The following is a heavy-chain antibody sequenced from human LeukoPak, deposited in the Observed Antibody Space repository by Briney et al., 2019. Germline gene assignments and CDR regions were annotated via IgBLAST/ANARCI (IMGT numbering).Heavy chain of an antibody. J-gene: IGHJ4*02. CDR1: GFTFSSYS. V-gene: IGHV3-21*01. CDR3: ARQGWAAREVDY. CDR2: ISSSSSYI. D-gene: IGHD6-6*01. Sequence: PGGSLRLSCAASGFTFSSYSMNWVRQAPGKGLEWVSSISSSSSYIYYADSVKGRFTISRDNAKNSLYLQMNSLRAEDTAVYYCARQGWAAREVDYWGQGTLVTVSS.